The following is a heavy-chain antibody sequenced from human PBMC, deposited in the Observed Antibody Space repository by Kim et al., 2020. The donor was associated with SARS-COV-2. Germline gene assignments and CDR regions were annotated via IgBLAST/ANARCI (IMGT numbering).Heavy chain of an antibody. CDR3: ARLGVGPPYYYGMDV. V-gene: IGHV4-59*08. CDR1: GGSISSYY. CDR2: IYYSGST. J-gene: IGHJ6*02. D-gene: IGHD1-26*01. Sequence: SETLSLTCTVSGGSISSYYWSWIRQPPGKGLEWIGYIYYSGSTNYNPSLNSRVTISVDTSKNQFSLKLSSVTAADTAVYYCARLGVGPPYYYGMDVWGQGTTVTVSS.